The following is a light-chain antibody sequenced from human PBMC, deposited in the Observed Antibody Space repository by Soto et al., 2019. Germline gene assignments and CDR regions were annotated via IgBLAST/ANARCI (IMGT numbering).Light chain of an antibody. CDR2: DDS. V-gene: IGLV3-21*02. CDR1: DIGSES. Sequence: SYELTQPPSVSVAPGQTARITCGGSDIGSESVHWYQQKPGQAPVLVVYDDSDRPSGIPERLSGSNSGDTATLTISRVEVGDEADYHCQVWDRSGDHPHVVFGGGTKLTVL. CDR3: QVWDRSGDHPHVV. J-gene: IGLJ2*01.